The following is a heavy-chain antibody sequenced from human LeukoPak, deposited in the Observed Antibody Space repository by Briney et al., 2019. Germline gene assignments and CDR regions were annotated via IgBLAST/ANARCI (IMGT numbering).Heavy chain of an antibody. D-gene: IGHD6-6*01. CDR2: INPSGGST. CDR1: GYTFTSYY. J-gene: IGHJ6*03. CDR3: ARDIGARRMYYYYYYLDV. Sequence: ASVKVSCKASGYTFTSYYMHWVRHAPGHGLEWMGIINPSGGSTSYAQKFQGRVTMTRDTSTSTVYMELSSLRSEDTAVYYCARDIGARRMYYYYYYLDVWGKGTTVTVSS. V-gene: IGHV1-46*01.